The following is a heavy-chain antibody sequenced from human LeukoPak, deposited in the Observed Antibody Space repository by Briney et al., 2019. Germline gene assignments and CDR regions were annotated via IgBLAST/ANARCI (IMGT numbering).Heavy chain of an antibody. CDR1: GFTFSSYA. D-gene: IGHD6-13*01. J-gene: IGHJ4*02. V-gene: IGHV3-23*01. Sequence: GGSLRLSCAASGFTFSSYAMRWVRQAPGKGLEWVSSISGSGGSTYYADSVKGRFTISRDNSKNTLYLQMNSLRAEDTAVYYCAKDSSSSWSPPFDYWGQGTLVTVSS. CDR2: ISGSGGST. CDR3: AKDSSSSWSPPFDY.